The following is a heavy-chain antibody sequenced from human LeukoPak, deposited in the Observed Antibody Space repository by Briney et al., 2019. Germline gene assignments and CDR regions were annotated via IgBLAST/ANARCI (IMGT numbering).Heavy chain of an antibody. CDR3: ARDGSSWSNWLDP. J-gene: IGHJ5*02. V-gene: IGHV3-74*01. D-gene: IGHD6-13*01. CDR1: GFTFSSYW. CDR2: INSDGSRT. Sequence: GGSLRLSCAASGFTFSSYWMHWVRQAPGKGLVWVSRINSDGSRTSYADSVKGRFTISRDNAKNTLYLRMNSLRVEDTAVYYCARDGSSWSNWLDPWGQGTLVTVSS.